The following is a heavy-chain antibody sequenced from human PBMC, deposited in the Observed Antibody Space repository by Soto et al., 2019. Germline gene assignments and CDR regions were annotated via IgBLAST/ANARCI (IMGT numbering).Heavy chain of an antibody. CDR1: GYSFTSYW. V-gene: IGHV5-10-1*01. CDR3: ARGDIVVVPATNYYYYYGMDV. CDR2: IDPSDSYT. J-gene: IGHJ6*02. Sequence: PGESLKISCKGSGYSFTSYWISWVRQMPGKVLEWMGRIDPSDSYTNYSPSFQGHVTISADKSISTAYLQWSSLKASDTAMYYCARGDIVVVPATNYYYYYGMDVWGQGXTVTVSS. D-gene: IGHD2-2*01.